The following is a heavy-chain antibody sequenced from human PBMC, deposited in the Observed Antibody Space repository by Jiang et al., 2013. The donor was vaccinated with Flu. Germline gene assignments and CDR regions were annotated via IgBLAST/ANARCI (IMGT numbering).Heavy chain of an antibody. CDR2: IYYSGST. CDR1: GGSISSYY. D-gene: IGHD3-3*01. CDR3: ARSATYYDFWSGYSNWFDP. V-gene: IGHV4-59*01. J-gene: IGHJ5*02. Sequence: PGLVKPSETLSLTCTVSGGSISSYYWSWIRQPPGKGLEWIGYIYYSGSTNYNPSLKSRVTISVDTSKNQFSLKLSSVTAADTAVYYCARSATYYDFWSGYSNWFDPWGQGTLVTVSS.